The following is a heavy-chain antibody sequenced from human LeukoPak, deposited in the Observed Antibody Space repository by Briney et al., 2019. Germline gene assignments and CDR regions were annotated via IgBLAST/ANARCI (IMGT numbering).Heavy chain of an antibody. CDR3: AMWIQVWKFDY. CDR2: IWYDGSNK. V-gene: IGHV3-33*01. CDR1: GFTFSSYG. J-gene: IGHJ4*02. D-gene: IGHD5-18*01. Sequence: PGGSLRLSCAASGFTFSSYGMHWVRQAPGKGLEWVAVIWYDGSNKYHADSVKGRFTISRDNSKNTLYLQMNSLRAEDTAVYYCAMWIQVWKFDYWGQGTLVTVSS.